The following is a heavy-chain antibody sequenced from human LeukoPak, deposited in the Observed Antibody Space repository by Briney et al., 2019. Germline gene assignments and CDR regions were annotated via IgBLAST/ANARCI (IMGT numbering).Heavy chain of an antibody. V-gene: IGHV1-2*02. CDR2: INPNSGVT. CDR3: ARGTGEGYTYGRYYFDY. D-gene: IGHD5-18*01. Sequence: ASVKVSCKASRYTFTGYYMHWVRQAPGQGLEWMGWINPNSGVTDYAQNFQGRVTMTRDPSISTAYVELSRLRSDDTAVYYCARGTGEGYTYGRYYFDYWGQGTLVTVSS. J-gene: IGHJ4*02. CDR1: RYTFTGYY.